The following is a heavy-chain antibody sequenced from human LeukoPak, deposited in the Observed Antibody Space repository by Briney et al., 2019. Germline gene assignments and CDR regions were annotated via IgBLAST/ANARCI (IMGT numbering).Heavy chain of an antibody. CDR2: IKQDGSDK. J-gene: IGHJ4*02. Sequence: QTGGSLRLSCAASGFTFSSYWISWVRQAPGKGLEWVAKIKQDGSDKYYVDSVKGRFTISRDNAENSLYLQMNSLRVEDTAVYYCAKDAYGSGSYVDYWGQGTLVTVSS. CDR3: AKDAYGSGSYVDY. CDR1: GFTFSSYW. V-gene: IGHV3-7*01. D-gene: IGHD3-10*01.